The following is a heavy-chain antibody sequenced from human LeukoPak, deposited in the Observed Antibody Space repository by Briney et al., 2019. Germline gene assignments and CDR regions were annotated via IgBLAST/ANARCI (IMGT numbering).Heavy chain of an antibody. CDR2: ISAGGGST. CDR3: AYYDSSGYYYGRLRY. CDR1: AFTFSSHA. J-gene: IGHJ4*02. Sequence: GGSLRLSCAASAFTFSSHAMGWVRQTSQKGLEWVSAISAGGGSTHYADSVKGRFTISRDNSKNTLYLHMNSLRAEDTAVYFCAYYDSSGYYYGRLRYWGQGTPVTVSS. D-gene: IGHD3-22*01. V-gene: IGHV3-23*01.